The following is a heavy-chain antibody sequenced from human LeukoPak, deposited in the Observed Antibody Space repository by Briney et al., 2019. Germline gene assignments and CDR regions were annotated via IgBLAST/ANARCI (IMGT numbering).Heavy chain of an antibody. CDR2: VSSGGSYM. CDR3: ASVIFDY. CDR1: GFPFRRYR. V-gene: IGHV3-21*01. J-gene: IGHJ4*01. Sequence: PGGSLRPSGVASGFPFRRYRMNWVRRAPGKGLEWVSSVSSGGSYMYSAESVKGRFTISRDNAKNSLYLKMNSLRAEDTAVYYCASVIFDYWGHGTLVTVSS.